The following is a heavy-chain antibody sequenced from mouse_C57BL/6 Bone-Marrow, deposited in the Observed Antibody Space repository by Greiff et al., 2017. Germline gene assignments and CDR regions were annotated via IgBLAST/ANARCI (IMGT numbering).Heavy chain of an antibody. CDR2: ISSGGSYT. CDR1: GFTFSSYG. Sequence: EVQGVESGGDLVKPGGSLKLSCAASGFTFSSYGMSWVRQTPDKRLEWVATISSGGSYTYYPDSVKGRFTISRDNAKNTLYLQMSSLKSEDTAMYYCARLTGPYYFDYWGQGTTLTVSS. CDR3: ARLTGPYYFDY. V-gene: IGHV5-6*01. J-gene: IGHJ2*01. D-gene: IGHD4-1*01.